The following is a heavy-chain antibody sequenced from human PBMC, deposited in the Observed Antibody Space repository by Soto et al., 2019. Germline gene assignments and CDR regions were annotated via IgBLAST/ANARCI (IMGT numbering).Heavy chain of an antibody. J-gene: IGHJ5*02. Sequence: VQLVESGGGLVQPGGSLRLSCAASGFTFSSYSMNWVRQAPGKGLEWVSYISSSSSTIYYADSVKGRFTISRDNAKNSLYLQMNSLRDEDTAVYYCAREGYCSGGSCYSTAYNWFDPWGQGTLVTVSS. CDR2: ISSSSSTI. D-gene: IGHD2-15*01. CDR1: GFTFSSYS. V-gene: IGHV3-48*02. CDR3: AREGYCSGGSCYSTAYNWFDP.